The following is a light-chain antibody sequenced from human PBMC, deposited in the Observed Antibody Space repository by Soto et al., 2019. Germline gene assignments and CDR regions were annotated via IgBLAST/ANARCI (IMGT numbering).Light chain of an antibody. J-gene: IGKJ3*01. CDR3: PKLNIYPLT. Sequence: DIQLTQSPSFLSASEGDRVTITCRASHVIHIHLAWYQQKPGKAPKLLIDSTSTLQSGGPIRFSGSGFGKEFTLTINRLEPEDFANSYRPKLNIYPLTFGPGTKVDIK. CDR1: HVIHIH. V-gene: IGKV1-9*01. CDR2: STS.